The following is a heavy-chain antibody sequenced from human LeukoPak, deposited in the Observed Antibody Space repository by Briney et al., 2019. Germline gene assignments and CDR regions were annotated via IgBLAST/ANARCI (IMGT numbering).Heavy chain of an antibody. V-gene: IGHV4-39*01. CDR1: GGSISSSDYY. CDR2: IYYSGTT. CDR3: ARVATSYAYQSYYYFYYYMDV. D-gene: IGHD5-18*01. J-gene: IGHJ6*03. Sequence: SETLSLTCTVSGGSISSSDYYWGWIRQPPGKGLEWIASIYYSGTTHYNPSHQSRVTMSVDTSKNQFSLKLSSVTAADTAVYYCARVATSYAYQSYYYFYYYMDVWGKGTTVTVSS.